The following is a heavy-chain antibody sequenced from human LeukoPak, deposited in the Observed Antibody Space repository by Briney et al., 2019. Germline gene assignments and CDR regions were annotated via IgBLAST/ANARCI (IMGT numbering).Heavy chain of an antibody. J-gene: IGHJ4*02. CDR2: INPNSGGT. CDR3: ARDDRVGYDFWSGYYYFDY. D-gene: IGHD3-3*01. CDR1: GYTFTGYY. Sequence: GASVKVSCKASGYTFTGYYMHWVRQAPGQGLEWMGWINPNSGGTNYAQKLQGRVTMTTDTSTSTAYMELRSLRSDDTAVYYCARDDRVGYDFWSGYYYFDYWGQGTLVTVSS. V-gene: IGHV1-2*02.